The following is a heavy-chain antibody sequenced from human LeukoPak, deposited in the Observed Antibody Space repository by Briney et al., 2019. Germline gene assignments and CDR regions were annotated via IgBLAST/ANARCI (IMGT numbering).Heavy chain of an antibody. V-gene: IGHV1-2*02. D-gene: IGHD2-15*01. CDR2: INPNSGGT. CDR1: GYTFTGYY. J-gene: IGHJ6*02. Sequence: ASVKVSCKASGYTFTGYYMHWVRQAPGQGLEWMGWINPNSGGTNYAQKFQGRVTMTRDTSISTAYMELSRLRSDDRAVYYCASGYCSGGICYSGFHYYYGMDVWGQGTTVTVSS. CDR3: ASGYCSGGICYSGFHYYYGMDV.